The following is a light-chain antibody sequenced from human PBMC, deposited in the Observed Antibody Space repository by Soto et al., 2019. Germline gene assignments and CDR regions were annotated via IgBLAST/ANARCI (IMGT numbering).Light chain of an antibody. V-gene: IGKV3-15*01. CDR3: QVYNSWPPDL. J-gene: IGKJ2*01. CDR2: GAS. CDR1: QSLSRN. Sequence: EIVITQSPATLSVSPGEIATLSCRASQSLSRNLARYKQKPGQAPRLLIYGASTRATGIPARFGGSGSGTEFNLTISSLQSEDFAVYYYQVYNSWPPDLFGQGTKLEIK.